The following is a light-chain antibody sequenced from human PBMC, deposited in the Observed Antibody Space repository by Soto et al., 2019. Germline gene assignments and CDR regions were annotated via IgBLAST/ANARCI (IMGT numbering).Light chain of an antibody. CDR2: LNSDGSH. CDR3: QTWGTGTSVV. CDR1: SGHSSYA. Sequence: QLVLTQSPSASASLGASVKLTCTLSSGHSSYAIAWHQQQPEKGPRYLMKLNSDGSHNKGDGIPDRFSGSSSGAERYLTISSLQSEDGADYYCQTWGTGTSVVFGGGTQLTVL. V-gene: IGLV4-69*01. J-gene: IGLJ2*01.